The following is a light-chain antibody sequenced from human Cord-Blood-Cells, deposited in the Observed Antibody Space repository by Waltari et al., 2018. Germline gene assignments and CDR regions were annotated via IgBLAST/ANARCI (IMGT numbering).Light chain of an antibody. J-gene: IGLJ2*01. CDR2: EGS. CDR3: CSYAGSSTFEV. V-gene: IGLV2-23*03. Sequence: QSALTQPASVSGSPGQSITISCTGTSSDVGSYNLVSWYQQHPGKAPKLMIYEGSKRRSGVSNRFSGSKSGNTASLTSSGLQAEDEADYYCCSYAGSSTFEVFGGGTKLTVL. CDR1: SSDVGSYNL.